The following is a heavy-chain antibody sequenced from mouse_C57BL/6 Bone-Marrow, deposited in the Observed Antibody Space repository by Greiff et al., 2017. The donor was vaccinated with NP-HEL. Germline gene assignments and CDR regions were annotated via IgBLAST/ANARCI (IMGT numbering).Heavy chain of an antibody. CDR2: SRNKANDYTT. D-gene: IGHD4-1*01. CDR3: ARDANWDGYWYFDV. CDR1: GFTFSDFY. V-gene: IGHV7-1*01. J-gene: IGHJ1*03. Sequence: EVQRVDSGGGLVQSGRSLRLSCATSGFTFSDFYMEWVRQAPGKGLEWIAASRNKANDYTTEYSASVKGRFIVSRDTSQSILYLQMNALRAEDTAIYYCARDANWDGYWYFDVWGTGTTVTVSS.